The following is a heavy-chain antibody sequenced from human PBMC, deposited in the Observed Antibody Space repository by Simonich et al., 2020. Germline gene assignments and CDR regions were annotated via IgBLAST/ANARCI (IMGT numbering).Heavy chain of an antibody. CDR1: GYSISSGYY. D-gene: IGHD3-16*01. CDR3: ARHVRKIGDHFDY. V-gene: IGHV4-38-2*01. Sequence: QVQLQESGPGLVKPSETLSLTCAVSGYSISSGYYWGWIRQPPGKGLEWIGEINHSGSTNCNPSRKSRVTISVDTSKNQFSLKLSSVTAADTAVYYCARHVRKIGDHFDYWGQGTLVTVSS. CDR2: INHSGST. J-gene: IGHJ4*02.